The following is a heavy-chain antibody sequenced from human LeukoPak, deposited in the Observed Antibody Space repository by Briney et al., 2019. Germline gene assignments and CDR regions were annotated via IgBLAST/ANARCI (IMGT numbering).Heavy chain of an antibody. V-gene: IGHV3-23*01. CDR1: GFTFSSFA. CDR2: VSGSGDST. D-gene: IGHD6-19*01. Sequence: PGGSLRLSCAASGFTFSSFAMTWVRQTPEKGLEWVSTVSGSGDSTYYADSVKGRFTISRDNSKNTLYLQMNSLRAEDTAVYYCAKKFSTDSSGPYYGMDVWGQGTTVTVSS. CDR3: AKKFSTDSSGPYYGMDV. J-gene: IGHJ6*02.